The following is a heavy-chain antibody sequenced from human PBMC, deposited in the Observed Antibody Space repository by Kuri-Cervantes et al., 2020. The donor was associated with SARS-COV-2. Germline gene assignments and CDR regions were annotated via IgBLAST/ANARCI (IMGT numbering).Heavy chain of an antibody. CDR1: GYSFTTYW. J-gene: IGHJ6*02. V-gene: IGHV5-51*01. Sequence: GGFLRCYPKASGYSFTTYWIGWVRQMPGKGLEWMGIIYPGDSDTRYNPSFQGQVTISADKSISTAYLQWNSLKASDSAIYYCARRGTIFWGVDVWGQGTTVTVSS. CDR2: IYPGDSDT. D-gene: IGHD3-9*01. CDR3: ARRGTIFWGVDV.